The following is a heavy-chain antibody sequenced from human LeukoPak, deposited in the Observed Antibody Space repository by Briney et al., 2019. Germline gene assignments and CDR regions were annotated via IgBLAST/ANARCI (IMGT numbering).Heavy chain of an antibody. CDR1: GYSISSNNW. CDR2: IYYSGST. Sequence: SETLSLTCAVSGYSISSNNWWGWIRQLPGKGLEWIGYIYYSGSTYYNPSLKSRVTISVDTSKNQFSLKLSSVTAADTAVYYCARESIAAAGTEIFDPWGQGTLVTVSS. CDR3: ARESIAAAGTEIFDP. J-gene: IGHJ5*02. D-gene: IGHD6-13*01. V-gene: IGHV4-28*03.